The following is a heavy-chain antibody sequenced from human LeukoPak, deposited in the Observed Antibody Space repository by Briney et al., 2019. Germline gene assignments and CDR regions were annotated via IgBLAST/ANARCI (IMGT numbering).Heavy chain of an antibody. V-gene: IGHV3-48*03. CDR1: GFTFSSYE. CDR2: ISSSRSNI. Sequence: PGGSVRVSCAASGFTFSSYEMNWVRQAPGKGLEWVSCISSSRSNIYYADSVKGRFTISRDKAKNSLYLQMNSLRAEDTAVYYCAGGGYSHEYYFDYWGQGTLVTVSS. D-gene: IGHD5-18*01. J-gene: IGHJ4*02. CDR3: AGGGYSHEYYFDY.